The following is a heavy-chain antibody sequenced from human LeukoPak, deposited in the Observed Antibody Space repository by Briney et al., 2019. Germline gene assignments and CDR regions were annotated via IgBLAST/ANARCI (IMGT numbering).Heavy chain of an antibody. CDR1: GGSISSSSYY. V-gene: IGHV4-39*01. J-gene: IGHJ4*02. CDR3: ARLDSVVVVAALRAPNDY. CDR2: IYYSGST. Sequence: SETLSLTCTVSGGSISSSSYYWGWIRQPPGKGLEWIGSIYYSGSTYYNPSLKSRVTISVDTSKNQCSLKLSSATAADTAVYYCARLDSVVVVAALRAPNDYWGQGTLVTVSS. D-gene: IGHD2-15*01.